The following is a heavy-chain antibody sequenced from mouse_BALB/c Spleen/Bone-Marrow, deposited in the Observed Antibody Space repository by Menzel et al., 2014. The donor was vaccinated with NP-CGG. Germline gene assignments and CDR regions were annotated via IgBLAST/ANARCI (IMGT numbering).Heavy chain of an antibody. D-gene: IGHD2-1*01. V-gene: IGHV2-6-7*01. CDR2: IWGDGST. CDR1: GFSLTGYG. Sequence: VQLQQSGPGLVAPSQSLSITCTVSGFSLTGYGVNWVRQPPGKSLEWLGMIWGDGSTDYNSALKSRLSISKDNSESQVFLKMNSLQTDDTASYYCARVGNYYAMDYWGQETSVTVSS. CDR3: ARVGNYYAMDY. J-gene: IGHJ4*01.